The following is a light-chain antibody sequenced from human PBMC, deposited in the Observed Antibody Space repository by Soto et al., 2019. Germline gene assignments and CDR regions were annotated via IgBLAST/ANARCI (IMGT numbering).Light chain of an antibody. CDR2: WAS. Sequence: DIVMTQSPDSLTVSLGERATINCKSSQSLLYSFNNKNYLAWYQQTPGQPPKLLIHWASNREFGAPDRISGNGSGTDFSLTISSLETEDVAVYYCQQYYETPWTFCQGTKVDIK. V-gene: IGKV4-1*01. CDR1: QSLLYSFNNKNY. CDR3: QQYYETPWT. J-gene: IGKJ1*01.